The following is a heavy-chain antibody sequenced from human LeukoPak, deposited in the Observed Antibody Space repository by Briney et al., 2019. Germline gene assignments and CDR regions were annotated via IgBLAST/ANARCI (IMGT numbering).Heavy chain of an antibody. CDR3: ARDGDQLDY. CDR1: GGSISNKY. Sequence: PSETLSLTCSISGGSISNKYWSWIRQPPGKGLEWIGYIYYTGSTSYNPSLKSRVTISLDKSKNQFSLKLTSVTAADTAVYYCARDGDQLDYWGQGTLVTVSS. J-gene: IGHJ4*02. D-gene: IGHD2-2*01. CDR2: IYYTGST. V-gene: IGHV4-59*12.